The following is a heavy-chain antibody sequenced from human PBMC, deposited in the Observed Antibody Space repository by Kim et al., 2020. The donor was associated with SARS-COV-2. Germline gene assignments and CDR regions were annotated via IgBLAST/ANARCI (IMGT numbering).Heavy chain of an antibody. V-gene: IGHV3-53*04. J-gene: IGHJ4*02. Sequence: GGSLRISCAASWFTVSRNYMSWVRQAPGKGLEWFSVSYSGGSTYYADSVKGRFTISRHNSKNTLYLQMNSLRAADTAVYYCARDRGNDILDYWGQGTLVTVSS. CDR3: ARDRGNDILDY. D-gene: IGHD3-9*01. CDR2: SYSGGST. CDR1: WFTVSRNY.